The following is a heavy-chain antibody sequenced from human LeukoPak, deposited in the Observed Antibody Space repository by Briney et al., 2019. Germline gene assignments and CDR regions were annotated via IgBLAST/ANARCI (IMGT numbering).Heavy chain of an antibody. V-gene: IGHV1-18*01. Sequence: GASVKVSCKASGYTFISCSISWVRQAPGQGLEWMGWISAYNGNTNYAQKLQGRVTMTTDTSTSTAYMELRSLRSDDTAVYYCARVTVEYSSSADDYWGQGTLVTVSS. D-gene: IGHD6-6*01. CDR3: ARVTVEYSSSADDY. J-gene: IGHJ4*02. CDR2: ISAYNGNT. CDR1: GYTFISCS.